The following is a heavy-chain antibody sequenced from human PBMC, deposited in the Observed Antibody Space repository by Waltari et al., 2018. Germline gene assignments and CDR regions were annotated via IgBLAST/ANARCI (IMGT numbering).Heavy chain of an antibody. V-gene: IGHV4-30-2*01. D-gene: IGHD3-3*01. Sequence: QLQLQESGSGLVKPSQTLSLTCAVSGGSISSGGYSWSWIRQPPGKGLEWIGYIYHSGSTYYNPSLKSRGTISVDRSKNQFSLKLSSVTAADTAVYYCARGPRIFGVARYYMDVWGKGTTVTVSS. J-gene: IGHJ6*03. CDR1: GGSISSGGYS. CDR2: IYHSGST. CDR3: ARGPRIFGVARYYMDV.